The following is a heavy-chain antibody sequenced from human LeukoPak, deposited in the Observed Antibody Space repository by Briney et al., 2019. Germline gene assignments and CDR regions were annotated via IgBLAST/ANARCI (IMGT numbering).Heavy chain of an antibody. D-gene: IGHD5-24*01. CDR2: ISGSGGST. J-gene: IGHJ4*02. CDR1: GFTFSSYA. V-gene: IGHV3-23*01. CDR3: AILTRRDGNNPFDY. Sequence: RPGGSLRLSCAASGFTFSSYAMSWVRQAPGKGLEWVSGISGSGGSTYYADSVKDRFTISRDNSKNTLSLQVNSLRAEDTAVYYCAILTRRDGNNPFDYWGQGTLVTVSS.